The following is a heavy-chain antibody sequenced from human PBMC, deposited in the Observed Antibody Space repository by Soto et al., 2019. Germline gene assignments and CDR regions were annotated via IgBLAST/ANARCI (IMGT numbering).Heavy chain of an antibody. CDR2: ISSSSSYI. V-gene: IGHV3-21*01. Sequence: PGGSLRLSCAASGFTFSSYSMNWVRQAPGKGLEWVSSISSSSSYIYYADSVKGRFTISGDNAKNSLYLQMNSLRAEDTAVYYCARILRYFDWQPQGNAFDIWGQGTMVTVSS. CDR1: GFTFSSYS. D-gene: IGHD3-9*01. CDR3: ARILRYFDWQPQGNAFDI. J-gene: IGHJ3*02.